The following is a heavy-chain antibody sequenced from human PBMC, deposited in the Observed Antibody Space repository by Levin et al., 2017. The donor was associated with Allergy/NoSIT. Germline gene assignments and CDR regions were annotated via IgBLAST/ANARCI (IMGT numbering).Heavy chain of an antibody. CDR3: ARVGIVGEMENWCDP. D-gene: IGHD1-26*01. J-gene: IGHJ5*02. CDR1: GGTFSSYA. V-gene: IGHV1-69*13. CDR2: IIPIFGTA. Sequence: SVKVSCKASGGTFSSYAISWVRQAPGQGLEWMGGIIPIFGTANYAQKVKGRVTITADESTSTAYMELSSLRSEDTAVYYCARVGIVGEMENWCDPWGQGTLVTVSA.